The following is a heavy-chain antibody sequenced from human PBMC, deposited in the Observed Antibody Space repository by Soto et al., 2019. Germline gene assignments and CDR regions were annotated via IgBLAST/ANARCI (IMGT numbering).Heavy chain of an antibody. V-gene: IGHV3-30*18. J-gene: IGHJ6*02. CDR1: GFTFSSYG. Sequence: GGSLRLSCAASGFTFSSYGMHWVRQAPGKGLEWVAVISYDGSNKYYADSVKGRFTVSRDNSKNTLYLQMNSLRAEDTAVYYCAKDSKKWSSPGGMDVWGQGTTFTVCS. D-gene: IGHD2-15*01. CDR2: ISYDGSNK. CDR3: AKDSKKWSSPGGMDV.